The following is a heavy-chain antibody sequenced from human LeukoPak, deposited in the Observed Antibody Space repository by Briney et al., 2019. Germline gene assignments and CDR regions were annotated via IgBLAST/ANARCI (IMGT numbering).Heavy chain of an antibody. D-gene: IGHD2-21*02. J-gene: IGHJ5*02. CDR2: ISSRSSYI. Sequence: GGSLRLSCAASGFTFSSYSMNWVRQAPGKGLEWVSSISSRSSYIYYADSVKGRFTISRDNAKNSLYLQMNSLRAEDTAVYYCARDRLAYCGGDCDWFDPWGQGTLVTASS. CDR3: ARDRLAYCGGDCDWFDP. CDR1: GFTFSSYS. V-gene: IGHV3-21*01.